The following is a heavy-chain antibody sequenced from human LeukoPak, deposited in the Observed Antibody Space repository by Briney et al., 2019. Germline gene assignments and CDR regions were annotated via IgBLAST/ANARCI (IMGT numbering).Heavy chain of an antibody. Sequence: GGSLRLSCAASGFTFDDYAMHWVRQAPGKGLEWVSGISWNSGSIGYADSVKGRFTISRDNAKNTLYLQMNSLRAEDTSVYYCAGVRDSSVYLLRPAFDIWGQGTVVTVSS. J-gene: IGHJ3*02. V-gene: IGHV3-9*01. D-gene: IGHD3-22*01. CDR3: AGVRDSSVYLLRPAFDI. CDR2: ISWNSGSI. CDR1: GFTFDDYA.